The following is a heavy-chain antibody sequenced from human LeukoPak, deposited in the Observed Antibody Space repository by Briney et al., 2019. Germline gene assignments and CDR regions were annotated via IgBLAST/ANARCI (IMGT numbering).Heavy chain of an antibody. Sequence: SETLSLTCTVSGGSISSSGYYWGWIRQTPGKGLEWIGNMYYSGSTYYNPSLKSRVTISVDKSKNQFSLKLSSVTAADTAVYYCARAQITIFGVVITDAFDIWGQGTMVTVSS. CDR2: MYYSGST. CDR3: ARAQITIFGVVITDAFDI. CDR1: GGSISSSGYY. J-gene: IGHJ3*02. D-gene: IGHD3-3*01. V-gene: IGHV4-39*07.